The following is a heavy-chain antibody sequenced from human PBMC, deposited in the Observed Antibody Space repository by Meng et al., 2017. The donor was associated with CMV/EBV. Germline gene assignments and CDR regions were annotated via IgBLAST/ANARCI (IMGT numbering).Heavy chain of an antibody. CDR3: ARGSTSVTMIVVVFTAASLAYDS. J-gene: IGHJ5*01. CDR2: INHSGST. D-gene: IGHD3-22*01. V-gene: IGHV4-34*01. CDR1: GGSFSGYY. Sequence: SETLSLTCAVYGGSFSGYYWSWIRQPPGKGLEWIGEINHSGSTNYNPSLKSRVTISVDTSKNQSSLKLKSVTAADTAVYYCARGSTSVTMIVVVFTAASLAYDSWGQGTLVTVSS.